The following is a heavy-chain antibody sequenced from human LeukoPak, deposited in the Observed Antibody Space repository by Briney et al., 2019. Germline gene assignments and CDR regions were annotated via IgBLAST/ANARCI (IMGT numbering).Heavy chain of an antibody. J-gene: IGHJ4*02. CDR1: GFTFSSYG. Sequence: GGSLRLSCAASGFTFSSYGMHWVRQAPGKGLEWVAVISYDVGKRYYADSVKGRFTISRDNSKNTLYLQMNSLRAEDTAVYYCAKDDYYDTSGYRDWGQGTLVTVSS. D-gene: IGHD3-22*01. CDR3: AKDDYYDTSGYRD. V-gene: IGHV3-30*18. CDR2: ISYDVGKR.